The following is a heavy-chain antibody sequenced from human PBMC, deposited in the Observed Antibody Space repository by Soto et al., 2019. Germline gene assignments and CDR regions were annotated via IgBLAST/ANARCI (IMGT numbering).Heavy chain of an antibody. D-gene: IGHD3-10*01. CDR1: GFTFNSYA. V-gene: IGHV3-23*01. J-gene: IGHJ4*02. Sequence: GGSLRLSCEASGFTFNSYAMSWVRQAPEKGLQWVSGISGSGANTYYADSVKGRFTISRDNSKNTLYLQVNSLRAEDTAIYYCAKQTRATMVRGVMAADYWGQGTLVTVSS. CDR3: AKQTRATMVRGVMAADY. CDR2: ISGSGANT.